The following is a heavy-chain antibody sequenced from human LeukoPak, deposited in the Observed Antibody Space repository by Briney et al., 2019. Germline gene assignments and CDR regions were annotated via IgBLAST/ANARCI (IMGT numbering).Heavy chain of an antibody. CDR3: VRDSSSGGWFDP. V-gene: IGHV3-21*01. D-gene: IGHD6-13*01. CDR1: GFTFSSYS. J-gene: IGHJ5*02. CDR2: ISSSSSYI. Sequence: GGSLRLSCAASGFTFSSYSMNWVRQAPGKGLEWVSSISSSSSYIYYADSVKGRFTISRDNAKNSLYLQMNSLRAEDTAVYNCVRDSSSGGWFDPWGQGTLVTVSS.